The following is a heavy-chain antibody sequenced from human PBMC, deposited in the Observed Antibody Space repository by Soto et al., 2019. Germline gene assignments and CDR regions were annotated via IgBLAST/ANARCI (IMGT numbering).Heavy chain of an antibody. V-gene: IGHV4-34*01. D-gene: IGHD1-26*01. J-gene: IGHJ6*02. CDR3: ARGRYIYYYYYGMDV. CDR2: INHSGST. CDR1: GGSFSGYY. Sequence: QVQLQQWGAGLLKPSETLSLTCAVYGGSFSGYYWSWIRQPPGKGLEWIGEINHSGSTNYNPSLKSRVTISVDTSKNQFSLKLSSVTAADTAVYYCARGRYIYYYYYGMDVWGQGTTVTVSS.